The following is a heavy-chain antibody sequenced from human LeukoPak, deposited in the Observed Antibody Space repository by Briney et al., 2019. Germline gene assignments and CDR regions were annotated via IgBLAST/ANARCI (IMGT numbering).Heavy chain of an antibody. J-gene: IGHJ4*02. CDR2: INPNSGGT. D-gene: IGHD1-26*01. Sequence: GASVKVSCKASGYTFTGYYMHWARQAPGQGLEWMGRINPNSGGTNYAQKFQGRVTMTRDTSISTAYMELSRLRSDDTAVYYCARYSGSYSGFDYWGQGTLVTVSS. V-gene: IGHV1-2*06. CDR1: GYTFTGYY. CDR3: ARYSGSYSGFDY.